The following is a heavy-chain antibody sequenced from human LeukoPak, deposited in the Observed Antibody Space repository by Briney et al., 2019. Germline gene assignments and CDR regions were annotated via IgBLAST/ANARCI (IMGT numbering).Heavy chain of an antibody. J-gene: IGHJ4*02. CDR1: GFTFSRIW. Sequence: GGSLRLSCAASGFTFSRIWMSWLRQLPGQGLEWVANIKQVGSEKYYLDSVKGRFTISRDNAKNSLSLQMNSLRCEDTAVYFCATVGPSSAYCPGPSSPCDYWGQGTLVAVSS. V-gene: IGHV3-7*01. D-gene: IGHD3-22*01. CDR2: IKQVGSEK. CDR3: ATVGPSSAYCPGPSSPCDY.